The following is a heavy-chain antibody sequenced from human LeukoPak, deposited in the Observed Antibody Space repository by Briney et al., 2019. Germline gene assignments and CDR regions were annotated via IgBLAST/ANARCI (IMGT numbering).Heavy chain of an antibody. CDR2: IHSDGSST. CDR3: ARSGWPYYFDY. J-gene: IGHJ4*02. V-gene: IGHV3-74*01. D-gene: IGHD3-22*01. CDR1: GFTFSSYW. Sequence: GGSLRLSCAASGFTFSSYWMHWVRQAPGKGLVWVSRIHSDGSSTSYADSVRGRFTISRDDAKSTLYLQMNSLRAEDTAVYYCARSGWPYYFDYWGQGTLVTVSS.